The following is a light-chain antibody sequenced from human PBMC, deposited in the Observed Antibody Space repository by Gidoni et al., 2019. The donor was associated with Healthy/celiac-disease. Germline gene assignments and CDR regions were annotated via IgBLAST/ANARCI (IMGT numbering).Light chain of an antibody. CDR1: ENIDHW. J-gene: IGKJ1*01. V-gene: IGKV1-5*03. CDR2: EAS. Sequence: DIQMTQSPSTLSASVGDRVTITCRASENIDHWLAWYQQKPGKAPKLLIYEASTLEDGVPSRFSGSGSGTDFTLTISSLQADDFATYFCQQIHILWTFGQGTKVDI. CDR3: QQIHILWT.